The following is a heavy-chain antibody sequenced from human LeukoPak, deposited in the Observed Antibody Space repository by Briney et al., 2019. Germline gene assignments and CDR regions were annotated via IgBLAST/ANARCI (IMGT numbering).Heavy chain of an antibody. CDR1: GYSISTGYY. J-gene: IGHJ4*02. CDR2: IYYSGST. D-gene: IGHD5-12*01. Sequence: SETLSLTCTVSGYSISTGYYWDWIRQPPGKGLEWIGSIYYSGSTYYNPSLKSRVTISVDTSKNQFSLKLSSVTAADTAVYYCARYSGYDLFDYWGQGTLVTVSS. V-gene: IGHV4-38-2*02. CDR3: ARYSGYDLFDY.